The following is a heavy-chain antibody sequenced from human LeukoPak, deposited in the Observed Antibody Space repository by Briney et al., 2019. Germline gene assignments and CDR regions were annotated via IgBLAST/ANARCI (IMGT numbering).Heavy chain of an antibody. CDR2: ISSSGSTK. CDR3: ATSPVYSYGHPYYFDY. CDR1: GFTFSSYE. Sequence: GGSLRLSCAASGFTFSSYEMNWVRQAPGKGLEWVSYISSSGSTKFYADSVRGRFTISRDNAKFSLFLQMNSLRAEDTAIYYCATSPVYSYGHPYYFDYWGQGTLVTVSS. D-gene: IGHD5-18*01. V-gene: IGHV3-48*03. J-gene: IGHJ4*02.